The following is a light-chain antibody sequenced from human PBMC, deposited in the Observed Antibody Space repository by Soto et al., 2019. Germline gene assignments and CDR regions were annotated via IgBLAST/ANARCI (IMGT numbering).Light chain of an antibody. CDR3: QQSDVLPLT. CDR2: DAS. J-gene: IGKJ3*01. Sequence: DIQMAQSPSSLSASVGDRVTITCQASQDISTFLHWYQQKPGKAPKLLIYDASNLEAGVPSRFSGTGSGTDFTFTISRLQPEDLATYYCQQSDVLPLTFGPGTRVEIK. V-gene: IGKV1-33*01. CDR1: QDISTF.